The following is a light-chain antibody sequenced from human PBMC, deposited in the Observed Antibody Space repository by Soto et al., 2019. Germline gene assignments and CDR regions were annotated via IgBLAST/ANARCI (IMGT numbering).Light chain of an antibody. CDR3: QQYNTRPPWT. V-gene: IGKV3-15*01. CDR1: QSVSGN. Sequence: EIVMTQSPATLSVSPGERATLSCRASQSVSGNLAWYQQKPGQAPRLLIYGASTRATGIPDRFSGSGSGTEFNITIRSLQSEDSAVYYCQQYNTRPPWTFGQGTKVEIK. CDR2: GAS. J-gene: IGKJ1*01.